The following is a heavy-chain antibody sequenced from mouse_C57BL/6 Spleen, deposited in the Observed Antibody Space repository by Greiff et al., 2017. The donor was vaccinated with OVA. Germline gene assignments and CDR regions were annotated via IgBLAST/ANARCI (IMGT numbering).Heavy chain of an antibody. Sequence: EVHLVESGGGLVQPKGSLKLSCAASGFSFNTYAMNWVRQAPGKGLEWVARIRSKSNNYATYYADSVKDRFTISRDDSESMLYLQMNNLKTQDTAMYYGVRLNYYGSSWYFDVWGTGTTVTVSS. V-gene: IGHV10-1*01. CDR2: IRSKSNNYAT. J-gene: IGHJ1*03. CDR1: GFSFNTYA. CDR3: VRLNYYGSSWYFDV. D-gene: IGHD1-1*01.